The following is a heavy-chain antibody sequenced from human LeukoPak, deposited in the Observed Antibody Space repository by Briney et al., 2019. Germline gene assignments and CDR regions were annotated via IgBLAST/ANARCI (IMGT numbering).Heavy chain of an antibody. D-gene: IGHD6-19*01. V-gene: IGHV4-31*03. Sequence: PSQTLSLTCTVSGGSISSGGYYWSWIRQHPGKGLEWIGYIYYSGSTYYNPSLKSRVTISVDTSKNQFSLKLSSVTAADTAVYYCARARRGSGWYYFDYWGQGTLVTVSS. CDR3: ARARRGSGWYYFDY. CDR2: IYYSGST. CDR1: GGSISSGGYY. J-gene: IGHJ4*02.